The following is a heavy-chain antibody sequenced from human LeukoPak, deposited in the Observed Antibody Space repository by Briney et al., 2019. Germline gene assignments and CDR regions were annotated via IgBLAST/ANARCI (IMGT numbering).Heavy chain of an antibody. CDR1: GGSFSGYY. D-gene: IGHD1-26*01. CDR2: IYYSGST. Sequence: SETLSLTCAVYGGSFSGYYWSWIRQPPGKGLEWIGYIYYSGSTNYNPSLKSRVTISVDTSKNQFSLKLSSVTAADTAVYYCARQSGSYEDIAFDYWGQGTLVTVSS. CDR3: ARQSGSYEDIAFDY. J-gene: IGHJ4*02. V-gene: IGHV4-59*01.